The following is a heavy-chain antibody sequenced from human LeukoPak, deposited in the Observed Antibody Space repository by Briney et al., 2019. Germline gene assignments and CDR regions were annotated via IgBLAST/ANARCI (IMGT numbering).Heavy chain of an antibody. CDR3: ARNDGGLVDY. V-gene: IGHV4-61*02. Sequence: SETLSLTCTVSSGSISSGSYYWRWIRQPAGKGLEWIGRIYTSGSTNYNPSLKSRVTISVDTSKNQFSLKLSSVTAADTAVYYCARNDGGLVDYWGQGTLVTVSS. CDR1: SGSISSGSYY. CDR2: IYTSGST. D-gene: IGHD4-23*01. J-gene: IGHJ4*02.